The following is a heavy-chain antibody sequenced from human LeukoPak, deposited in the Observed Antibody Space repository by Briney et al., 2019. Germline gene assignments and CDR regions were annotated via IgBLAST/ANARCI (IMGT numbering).Heavy chain of an antibody. J-gene: IGHJ4*02. CDR3: QGGPRNRAARPGY. CDR2: INAGNGNT. V-gene: IGHV1-3*01. CDR1: GYTFTSYA. D-gene: IGHD2/OR15-2a*01. Sequence: ASVKVSCKASGYTFTSYAMHWVRQAPGQRLEWMGWINAGNGNTKYLQKLQGRVTMTTDTSTSTAYMELRDLRSEDTAVYYCQGGPRNRAARPGYWAQGTGVSVPS.